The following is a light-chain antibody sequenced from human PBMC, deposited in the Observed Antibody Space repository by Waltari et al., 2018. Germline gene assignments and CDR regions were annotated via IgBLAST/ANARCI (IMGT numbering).Light chain of an antibody. CDR2: WAS. CDR3: QQYYSFPVT. Sequence: VLYSSNNKNYLAWYQQKPGPPPKLLIYWASTREAGVPDRFSGSGSGTDFTLTISRLQAEDVAVYYCQQYYSFPVTFGGGTKVEIK. V-gene: IGKV4-1*01. CDR1: VLYSSNNKNY. J-gene: IGKJ4*01.